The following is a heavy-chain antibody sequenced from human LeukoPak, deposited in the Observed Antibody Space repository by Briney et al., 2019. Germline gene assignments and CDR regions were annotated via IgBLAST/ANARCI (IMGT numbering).Heavy chain of an antibody. J-gene: IGHJ4*02. CDR1: GYTFTGYY. D-gene: IGHD5-24*01. CDR2: INPNSGGT. Sequence: ASVKVSCKASGYTFTGYYMHWVRQAPGQGLEWMGWINPNSGGTNYAQKFQGRVTMARDTSISTAYMELSRLRSDDTAVYYCARLYLPATRFDYWGQGTLVTVSS. CDR3: ARLYLPATRFDY. V-gene: IGHV1-2*02.